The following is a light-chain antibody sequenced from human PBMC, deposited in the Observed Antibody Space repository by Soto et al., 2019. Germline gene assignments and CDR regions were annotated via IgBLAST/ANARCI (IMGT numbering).Light chain of an antibody. Sequence: SSPAQPSSLSGSPGQSITLSRTGNSSDVGSYNLVSWYQQHPGKAPKLMIYEVSKRPSGVSNRFSGSKSGNTASLTISGLQAEDEADYYCCSYAGSSPYVFGTGTRSPS. J-gene: IGLJ1*01. CDR3: CSYAGSSPYV. CDR1: SSDVGSYNL. CDR2: EVS. V-gene: IGLV2-23*02.